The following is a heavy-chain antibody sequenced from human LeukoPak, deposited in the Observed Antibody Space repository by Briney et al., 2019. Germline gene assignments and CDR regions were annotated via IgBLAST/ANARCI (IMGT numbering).Heavy chain of an antibody. J-gene: IGHJ5*02. CDR1: GFTFTRNC. CDR2: IPHDGSNA. V-gene: IGHV3-30*03. Sequence: PGTSLRLSCEASGFTFTRNCMHWVRQAPGKGLEWVAAIPHDGSNALYADSVKGRFTISRDDSKSTQYLQMNSLRIEDSAMYYCATGSDFYYASWGQGTLVTVSS. CDR3: ATGSDFYYAS. D-gene: IGHD3-3*01.